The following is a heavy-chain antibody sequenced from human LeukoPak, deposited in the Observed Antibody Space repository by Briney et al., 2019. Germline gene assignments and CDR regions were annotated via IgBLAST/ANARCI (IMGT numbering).Heavy chain of an antibody. J-gene: IGHJ3*02. Sequence: SETLSLTCTMSGGSISGGSISTYYWTWIRQPPGKGLEWIGYIYYSGSTNYNPSLKSRVTISLDTSKNQFSLKLNSVTAADTAVYYCTRRVATTGIYAFDIWGQGTMVTVSS. V-gene: IGHV4-59*01. CDR2: IYYSGST. CDR1: GGSISTYY. D-gene: IGHD1-1*01. CDR3: TRRVATTGIYAFDI.